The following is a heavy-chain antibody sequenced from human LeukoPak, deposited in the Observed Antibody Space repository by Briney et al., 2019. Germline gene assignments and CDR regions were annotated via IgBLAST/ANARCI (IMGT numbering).Heavy chain of an antibody. D-gene: IGHD3-10*01. CDR1: GGSISSSSYY. CDR2: IYYSGST. J-gene: IGHJ4*02. Sequence: SETLSLTCTVSGGSISSSSYYWGWIRQPPGKGLDWIGGIYYSGSTYYNPSLKSRVTISVDTSKNQFSLKLSSVTAADTAVYYCARGGNYYGSGSYYGRFDYWGQGTLVTVSS. CDR3: ARGGNYYGSGSYYGRFDY. V-gene: IGHV4-39*01.